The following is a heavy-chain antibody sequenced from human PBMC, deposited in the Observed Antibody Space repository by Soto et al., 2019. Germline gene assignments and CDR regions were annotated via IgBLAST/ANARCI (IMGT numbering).Heavy chain of an antibody. Sequence: SQTLSLTSSVADGSSVDNRWWSWIHQPPGKGLEWVGEMHHSGSIHYNPSLKSRVTISVDTSKNQFSLKLSSVTAADTAVYYCARHTPAISISDHWGQGTLVTVSS. CDR2: MHHSGSI. CDR3: ARHTPAISISDH. D-gene: IGHD2-15*01. J-gene: IGHJ4*02. CDR1: DGSSVDNRW. V-gene: IGHV4-4*02.